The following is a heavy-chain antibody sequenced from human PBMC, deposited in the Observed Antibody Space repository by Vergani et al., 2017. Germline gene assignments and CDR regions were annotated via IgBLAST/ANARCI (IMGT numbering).Heavy chain of an antibody. J-gene: IGHJ6*02. Sequence: QVQLVESGGGVVQPGRSLRLSCAASGFTFSSYAMHWVRQAPGKGLEWVAVISYDGSNKYYADSVKGRFTISRDNSKNTLYLQMNSLRAVDTAVYYCARDGTATVTTFGFGYYGMDVWGQGP. D-gene: IGHD4-17*01. CDR1: GFTFSSYA. CDR3: ARDGTATVTTFGFGYYGMDV. V-gene: IGHV3-30*04. CDR2: ISYDGSNK.